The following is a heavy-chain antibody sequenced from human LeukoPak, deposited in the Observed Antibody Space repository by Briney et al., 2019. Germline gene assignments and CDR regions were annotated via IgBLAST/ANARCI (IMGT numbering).Heavy chain of an antibody. V-gene: IGHV3-7*03. CDR3: VKDSPPRYSGSPPAY. CDR2: INKDGGEK. J-gene: IGHJ4*02. D-gene: IGHD1-26*01. CDR1: GFTFSSYA. Sequence: GGSLRLSCAASGFTFSSYAMSWVRQAPGKGLEWVANINKDGGEKYYVDSVKGRFTISRDNAKNSLYLQMNSLRADDTAVYYCVKDSPPRYSGSPPAYWGQGTLVTVSS.